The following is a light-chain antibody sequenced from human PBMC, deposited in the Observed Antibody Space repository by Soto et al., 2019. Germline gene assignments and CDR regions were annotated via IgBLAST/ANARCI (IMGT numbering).Light chain of an antibody. CDR1: SSNIGNNY. V-gene: IGLV1-51*01. CDR2: DNN. Sequence: QEVTISCSGSSSNIGNNYVSWYQQLPGTAPKLLIYDNNKRPSGIPDRFSDSKSGTSATLAITGLQTGDEADYYCGTWDSSLSAYVFGTGTKVTV. CDR3: GTWDSSLSAYV. J-gene: IGLJ1*01.